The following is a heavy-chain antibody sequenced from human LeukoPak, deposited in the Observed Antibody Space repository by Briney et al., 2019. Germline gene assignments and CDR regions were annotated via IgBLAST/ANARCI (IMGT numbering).Heavy chain of an antibody. D-gene: IGHD6-13*01. J-gene: IGHJ4*02. V-gene: IGHV3-64*01. Sequence: PGGSLRLSCAASGFTFSSYAMHWVRQAPGKGLEYVSAISSNGGSTYYANSVKDRFTISRDNSKNTLYLQMGSLRAEDMAVYYCARDHEQLVLDYWGQGTLVTVSS. CDR3: ARDHEQLVLDY. CDR2: ISSNGGST. CDR1: GFTFSSYA.